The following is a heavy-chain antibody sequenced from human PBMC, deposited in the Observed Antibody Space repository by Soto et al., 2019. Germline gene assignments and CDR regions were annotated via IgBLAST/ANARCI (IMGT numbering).Heavy chain of an antibody. V-gene: IGHV1-2*04. J-gene: IGHJ6*02. D-gene: IGHD6-6*01. CDR3: ARATRAGIAARPETDYYYYGMDF. CDR2: INPNSGGT. Sequence: ASVKVSCKASGYTFTGYYMHWVRQAPGQGLEWMGWINPNSGGTNYAQNFQGWVTMTRDTSISTTYMELSRLRSDDTAVYYWARATRAGIAARPETDYYYYGMDFWGQGTTVTVSS. CDR1: GYTFTGYY.